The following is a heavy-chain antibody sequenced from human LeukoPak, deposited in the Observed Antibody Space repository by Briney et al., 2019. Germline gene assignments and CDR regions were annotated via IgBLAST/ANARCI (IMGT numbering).Heavy chain of an antibody. CDR1: GFTFSSHG. CDR2: ISYDGRNI. CDR3: AKGAVLNGNYYDRFDY. Sequence: PGGSLRLPCAASGFTFSSHGMHWVRQAPGKGLEWVAVISYDGRNIYYADSVKGRFTISRDNSKNTLYLQMNSLRTEDTAVYYRAKGAVLNGNYYDRFDYWGQGTLVTVSS. J-gene: IGHJ4*02. D-gene: IGHD1-26*01. V-gene: IGHV3-30*18.